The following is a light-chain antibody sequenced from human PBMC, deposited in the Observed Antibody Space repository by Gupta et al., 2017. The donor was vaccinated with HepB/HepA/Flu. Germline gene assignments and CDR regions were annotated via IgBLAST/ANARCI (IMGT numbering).Light chain of an antibody. J-gene: IGLJ1*01. CDR2: DVR. Sequence: QSALPQPRSVSGAPGQSVTISSTGTSSDVGGYNYVSWYQQHPGKAPKLMIYDVRKRPSGVPDRFSGSKSGNTASLTISVLQAEDEADYYCCSYAGSYTYVFGTGTKVTVL. CDR1: SSDVGGYNY. CDR3: CSYAGSYTYV. V-gene: IGLV2-11*01.